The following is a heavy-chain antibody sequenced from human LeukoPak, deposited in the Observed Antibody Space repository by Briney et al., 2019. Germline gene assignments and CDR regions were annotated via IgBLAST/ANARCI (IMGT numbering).Heavy chain of an antibody. D-gene: IGHD5-12*01. CDR1: GGSSSGYY. CDR2: IYTSGST. V-gene: IGHV4-59*10. J-gene: IGHJ6*03. Sequence: SETLSLTCAVYGGSSSGYYWSWFRQPAEKGLEWIGRIYTSGSTYYNPSLKSRVTISADTSKNQFSLNVSSVTAADTAVYYCARATSSYFYYMDVWGKGTTVTISS. CDR3: ARATSSYFYYMDV.